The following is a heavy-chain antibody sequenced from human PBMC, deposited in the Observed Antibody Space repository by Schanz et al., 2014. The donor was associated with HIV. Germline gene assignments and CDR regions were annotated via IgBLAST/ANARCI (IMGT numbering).Heavy chain of an antibody. D-gene: IGHD1-26*01. J-gene: IGHJ4*02. CDR2: ISGSGGTT. V-gene: IGHV3-23*04. CDR1: GFTFSSYA. Sequence: VQLVESGGGLVQPGGSLRLSCAASGFTFSSYAMSWVRQAPGKGLEWASAISGSGGTTYYADSVKGRFTISRDNSKNTLYLQMNSLRAEDTAVYYCAKAKGSYSATTFYFDFWGQGTLVTVSS. CDR3: AKAKGSYSATTFYFDF.